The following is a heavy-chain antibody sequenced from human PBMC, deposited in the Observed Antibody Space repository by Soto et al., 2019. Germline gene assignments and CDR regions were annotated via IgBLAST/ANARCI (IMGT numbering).Heavy chain of an antibody. J-gene: IGHJ4*02. CDR1: GYILTRYH. D-gene: IGHD5-12*01. V-gene: IGHV1-46*01. CDR2: INPSGGGT. CDR3: ARVAWQSLDY. Sequence: QVQLVQSGAEVKKPGASVKVSCKASGYILTRYHMHWVRQAPGQGLEWMGVINPSGGGTTYAQKFQGRVTMTRDTSTSTVYMELSSLRSEDTAMYYCARVAWQSLDYWGQGTLVTVSS.